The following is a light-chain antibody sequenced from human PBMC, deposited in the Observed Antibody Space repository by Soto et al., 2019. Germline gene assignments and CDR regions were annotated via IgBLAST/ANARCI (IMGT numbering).Light chain of an antibody. CDR1: QDISNY. V-gene: IGKV1-33*01. Sequence: DIQMTQSPSSLSASVGDRVTITCQASQDISNYLNWYQQKPGKAPKFLIYDASNLEIGVPSRFSGSGSGTDFTFTISSLQPEDIVTYYCQQYDNLPFTFGPGTKVDIK. CDR3: QQYDNLPFT. CDR2: DAS. J-gene: IGKJ3*01.